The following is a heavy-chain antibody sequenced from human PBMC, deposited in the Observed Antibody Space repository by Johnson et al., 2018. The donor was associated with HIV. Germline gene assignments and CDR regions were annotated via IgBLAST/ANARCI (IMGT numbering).Heavy chain of an antibody. V-gene: IGHV3-30*18. Sequence: QVQLVESGGGVVQPGRSLRLSCAASGFTFSSYGMHWVRQAPGKGLDWVAVISYDGSNKYYADSVKGRFTISRDNSKNTLYLQMNSLRAEDTALDYCAKGRMGASGSSKSAAFDIWGQGTMVTVSS. CDR3: AKGRMGASGSSKSAAFDI. CDR2: ISYDGSNK. CDR1: GFTFSSYG. D-gene: IGHD1-26*01. J-gene: IGHJ3*02.